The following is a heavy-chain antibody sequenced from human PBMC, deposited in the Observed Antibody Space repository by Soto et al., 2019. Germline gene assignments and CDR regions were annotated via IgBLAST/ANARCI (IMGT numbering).Heavy chain of an antibody. J-gene: IGHJ5*02. CDR3: ERESSIRGLVHVSDWLDP. CDR1: GGSITNHY. V-gene: IGHV4-59*11. Sequence: QVHLQESGPGLVKPSETLSLTCTVSGGSITNHYWSWIRQPPGKGLEWIGYVDVRGCTNCSPSLNTLFSISVATSWNRCSLSLKSATYADTAVYYGERESSIRGLVHVSDWLDPWGQGTLVTVSS. D-gene: IGHD3-10*01. CDR2: VDVRGCT.